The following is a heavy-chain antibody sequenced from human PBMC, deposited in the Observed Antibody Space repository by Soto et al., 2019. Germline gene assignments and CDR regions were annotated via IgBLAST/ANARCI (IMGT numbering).Heavy chain of an antibody. CDR1: GFTFSSYG. CDR3: AKELNTAMVWYYYGMDV. J-gene: IGHJ6*02. CDR2: ISYDGSNK. Sequence: QVPLVESGGGVVQPGRSLRLSCAASGFTFSSYGMHWVRQAPGKGLEWVAVISYDGSNKYYADSVKGRFTISRDNSKNTLYLQMNSLRAEDTAVYYCAKELNTAMVWYYYGMDVWGQGTTVTVSS. D-gene: IGHD5-18*01. V-gene: IGHV3-30*18.